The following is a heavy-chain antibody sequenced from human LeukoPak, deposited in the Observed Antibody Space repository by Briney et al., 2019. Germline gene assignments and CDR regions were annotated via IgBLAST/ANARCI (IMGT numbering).Heavy chain of an antibody. J-gene: IGHJ4*02. D-gene: IGHD6-13*01. CDR1: GFTFSGSA. CDR2: IRSKADSYTT. CDR3: RAAADLNDY. V-gene: IGHV3-73*01. Sequence: GGSLRLSCAASGFTFSGSAKHWVRQASGKGLEWLGRIRSKADSYTTAYAASVKGRFIVSRDDSKNTAYLQMNSLKTEDTAVYYCRAAADLNDYWGQGTLVTVSS.